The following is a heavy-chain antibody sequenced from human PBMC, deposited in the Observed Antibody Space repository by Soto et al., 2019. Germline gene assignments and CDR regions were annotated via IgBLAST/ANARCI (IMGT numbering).Heavy chain of an antibody. D-gene: IGHD3-3*01. V-gene: IGHV4-39*01. J-gene: IGHJ6*02. CDR2: IYYSGST. CDR3: ARRGFWSGYSYYYYGMDV. CDR1: GGSISSSSYY. Sequence: SETLSLTCTVSGGSISSSSYYWGWIRQPPGKGLEWIGSIYYSGSTFYNPSLKSRVTISVDTSKNQFSLKLSSVTAADTAVYYCARRGFWSGYSYYYYGMDVWGQGTTVTVSS.